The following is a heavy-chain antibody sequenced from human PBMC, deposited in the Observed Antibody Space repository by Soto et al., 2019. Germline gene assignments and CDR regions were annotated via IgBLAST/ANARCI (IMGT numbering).Heavy chain of an antibody. V-gene: IGHV3-23*01. CDR2: VSGSTGRT. D-gene: IGHD3-10*01. Sequence: GGSLRLSCAASGLTLSNYVMSWVRRAPGEGLEWVSSVSGSTGRTYYADSVQGRFTISRDDSRNTLHLQMNSLRVEDSTVYFCAKVWYYYGSGNYNNFAFDVWGQGTMVTVSS. CDR1: GLTLSNYV. CDR3: AKVWYYYGSGNYNNFAFDV. J-gene: IGHJ3*01.